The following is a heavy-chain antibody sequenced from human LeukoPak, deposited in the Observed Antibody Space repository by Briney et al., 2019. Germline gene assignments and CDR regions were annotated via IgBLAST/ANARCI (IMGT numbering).Heavy chain of an antibody. CDR2: IKQDGSEK. J-gene: IGHJ4*02. D-gene: IGHD6-19*01. Sequence: GGSLRLSCAASGFTFSSYWMNWVRQAPGKGLEWVANIKQDGSEKYYVDSVKGRFAISRDNAKNSLYLQMSSLRAEDTAVYYCARGVGVADDLDYWGQGTLVTVSS. V-gene: IGHV3-7*03. CDR3: ARGVGVADDLDY. CDR1: GFTFSSYW.